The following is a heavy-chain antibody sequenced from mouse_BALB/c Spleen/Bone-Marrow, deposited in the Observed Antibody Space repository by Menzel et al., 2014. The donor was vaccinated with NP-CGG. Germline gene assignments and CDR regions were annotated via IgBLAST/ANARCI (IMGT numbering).Heavy chain of an antibody. Sequence: DVQLQESGGGLVQPGGSLKLSCAASGFGFSRYWMSWVRQAPGKGLEWIGEINPDSSTINYTPSLKDKFIISRDNAKNTLYLQMSKVRSEDTALYYCAXXXXXXXXDXXGQGTSVTVSS. CDR3: AXXXXXXXXDX. J-gene: IGHJ4*01. V-gene: IGHV4-1*02. CDR2: INPDSSTI. CDR1: GFGFSRYW.